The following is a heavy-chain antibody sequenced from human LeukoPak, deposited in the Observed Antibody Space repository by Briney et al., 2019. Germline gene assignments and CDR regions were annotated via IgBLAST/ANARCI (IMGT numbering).Heavy chain of an antibody. V-gene: IGHV3-30-3*01. CDR3: ARPSKPGYCSGGSCYLVY. CDR2: ISYDGSNK. Sequence: PGRSLRLSCAASGFTFSSYAMHWVRQAPGKGLEWVAVISYDGSNKYYADSVKGRFTISRDNSKNTLYLQMNSLRAEDTAVYYCARPSKPGYCSGGSCYLVYWGQGTLVTVSS. J-gene: IGHJ4*02. D-gene: IGHD2-15*01. CDR1: GFTFSSYA.